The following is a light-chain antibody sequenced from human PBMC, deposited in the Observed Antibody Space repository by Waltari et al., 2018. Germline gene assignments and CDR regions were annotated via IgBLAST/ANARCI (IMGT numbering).Light chain of an antibody. Sequence: DIQMTQSPSSLSASVGDRVTITCRASQSISTYLNWYQQKPGKAPNLLIYAASSLQSGVPSRFSGSGSGTDFTLTISSLQPEDFATYYCQQSYTTPLTFGGGT. CDR1: QSISTY. CDR3: QQSYTTPLT. CDR2: AAS. V-gene: IGKV1-39*01. J-gene: IGKJ4*01.